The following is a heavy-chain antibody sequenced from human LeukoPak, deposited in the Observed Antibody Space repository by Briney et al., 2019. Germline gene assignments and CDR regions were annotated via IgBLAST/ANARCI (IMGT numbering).Heavy chain of an antibody. J-gene: IGHJ4*02. CDR3: ARDILLSYYFDY. CDR1: GFTFSSYA. Sequence: GRSLRLSCAASGFTFSSYAMHWVRKAPGKGLEWVAVISYDGSNKYYADSVKGRFTISRDNPKNTLYLQMNSQRAEDTAVYYCARDILLSYYFDYWGQGTLVTVSS. CDR2: ISYDGSNK. V-gene: IGHV3-30-3*01. D-gene: IGHD2/OR15-2a*01.